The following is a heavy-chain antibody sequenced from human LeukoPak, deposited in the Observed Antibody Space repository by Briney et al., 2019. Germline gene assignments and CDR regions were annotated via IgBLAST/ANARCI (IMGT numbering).Heavy chain of an antibody. CDR1: GGSFSGYY. V-gene: IGHV3-23*01. CDR3: AKDVIRVVAATHFDY. D-gene: IGHD2-15*01. Sequence: ETLSLTCAVYGGSFSGYYWSWIRQPPGKGLEWVSGISGSGGGTYYADSVKGRFTISRDNSKNTLDLQMNSLRAEDTAVYYCAKDVIRVVAATHFDYWGQGTLVTVSS. CDR2: ISGSGGGT. J-gene: IGHJ4*02.